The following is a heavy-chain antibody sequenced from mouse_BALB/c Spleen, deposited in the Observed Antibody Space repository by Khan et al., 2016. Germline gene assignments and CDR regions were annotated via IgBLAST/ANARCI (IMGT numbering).Heavy chain of an antibody. J-gene: IGHJ1*01. V-gene: IGHV5-4*02. CDR1: GFTFSDYY. Sequence: EVELVESGGGLVKPGGSLKLSCAASGFTFSDYYMYWVRQTPEKRLEWVATISDGGSYTYYPDSAKGRFTISRDNAKNNLYLQMSSLKSEDTAMYSCARDLNWYFDVWGAGTTVTVSS. CDR3: ARDLNWYFDV. CDR2: ISDGGSYT.